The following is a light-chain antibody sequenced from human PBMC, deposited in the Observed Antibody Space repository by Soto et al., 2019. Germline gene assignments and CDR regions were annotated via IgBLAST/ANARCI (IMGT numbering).Light chain of an antibody. CDR2: GAS. J-gene: IGKJ1*01. V-gene: IGKV3-15*01. Sequence: EIVMTQSPATLSVSPGEGATLSCRASQSVSSELAWYQQKPGQAPRLLIYGASTRATGIPARFSGSGSGTEFTLIISSLQSEESAVYYCQQYNSWLWTFGQGTKVDIK. CDR3: QQYNSWLWT. CDR1: QSVSSE.